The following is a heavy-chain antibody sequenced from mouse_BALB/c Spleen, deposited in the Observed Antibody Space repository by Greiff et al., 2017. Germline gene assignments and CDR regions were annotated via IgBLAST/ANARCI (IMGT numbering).Heavy chain of an antibody. CDR2: ILPGSGST. CDR3: ARGDYYGSEWFAY. V-gene: IGHV1-9*01. CDR1: GYTFSSYW. D-gene: IGHD1-1*01. J-gene: IGHJ3*01. Sequence: VMLVESGAELMKPGASVKISCKATGYTFSSYWIEWVKQRPGHGLEWIGEILPGSGSTNYNEKFKGKATFTADTSSNTAYMQLSSLTSEDSAVYYCARGDYYGSEWFAYWGQGTLVTVSA.